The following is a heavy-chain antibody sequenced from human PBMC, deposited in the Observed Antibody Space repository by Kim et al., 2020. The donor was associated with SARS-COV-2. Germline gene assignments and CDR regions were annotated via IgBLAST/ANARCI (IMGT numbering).Heavy chain of an antibody. J-gene: IGHJ6*02. CDR2: ISSSSSYI. D-gene: IGHD3-9*01. CDR1: GFTFSSYS. V-gene: IGHV3-21*01. CDR3: ARDLMGLRYFDWLLTEGMDV. Sequence: GGSLRLSCAASGFTFSSYSMNWVRQAPGKGLEWVSSISSSSSYIYYADSVKGRFTISRDNAKNSLYLQMNSLRAEDAAVYYCARDLMGLRYFDWLLTEGMDVWGHGTTVTVPS.